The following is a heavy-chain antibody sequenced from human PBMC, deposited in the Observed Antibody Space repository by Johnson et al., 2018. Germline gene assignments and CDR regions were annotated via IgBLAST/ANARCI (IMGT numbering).Heavy chain of an antibody. V-gene: IGHV3-30*18. CDR2: ISYDGSNK. Sequence: QVQLVESGGAVVQPGRSMRLSCAASGFTFSSNGMHWVRQAPGKGLEWVAVISYDGSNKYYADSVTGRFTISRDNSTNTLDLQMTSLRAEETAGYYCAKARGYSYSYYPEGSDVWGQGTTVIVSS. CDR3: AKARGYSYSYYPEGSDV. CDR1: GFTFSSNG. J-gene: IGHJ6*02. D-gene: IGHD5-18*01.